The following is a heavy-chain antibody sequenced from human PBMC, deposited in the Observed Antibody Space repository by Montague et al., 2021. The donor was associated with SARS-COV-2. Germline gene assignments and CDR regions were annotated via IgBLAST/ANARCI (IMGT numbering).Heavy chain of an antibody. CDR3: ARDFDY. J-gene: IGHJ4*02. CDR1: GGSISSYY. CDR2: MYYSGGT. V-gene: IGHV4-59*13. Sequence: SETLSLTCTVSGGSISSYYWSWIRQPPGKGLEWIGYMYYSGGTNYNPSLKSRVTLSVDTSKNKFSLKLSSVTAADTAVYYCARDFDYWGQGTLVTVSS.